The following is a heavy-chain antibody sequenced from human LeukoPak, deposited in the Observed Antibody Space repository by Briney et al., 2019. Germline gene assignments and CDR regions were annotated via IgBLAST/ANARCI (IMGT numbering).Heavy chain of an antibody. D-gene: IGHD3-10*01. Sequence: GESLQISSKGSGYDFINNWNGWVRQMPGKGLEWMGIIYPDDSDTIYSPSFQGQVTISADKSISTAYMQWSSLKASDTAMYYCARHVAASGSCRLCYWGNVILVTVSS. CDR1: GYDFINNW. J-gene: IGHJ4*01. CDR3: ARHVAASGSCRLCY. CDR2: IYPDDSDT. V-gene: IGHV5-51*01.